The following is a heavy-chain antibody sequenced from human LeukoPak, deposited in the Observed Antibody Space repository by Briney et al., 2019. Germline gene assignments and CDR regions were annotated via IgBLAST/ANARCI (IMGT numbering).Heavy chain of an antibody. CDR1: GGSFSGYY. D-gene: IGHD3-10*01. Sequence: SETLSLTCAVYGGSFSGYYWSWIRQPPGKGLEWIGEINHSGSTNYNPSLKSRVTISVDKSKNQFSLKLSSVTAADTAVYYCARKAGSPNWFDPWGQGTLVTVSS. CDR3: ARKAGSPNWFDP. J-gene: IGHJ5*02. V-gene: IGHV4-34*01. CDR2: INHSGST.